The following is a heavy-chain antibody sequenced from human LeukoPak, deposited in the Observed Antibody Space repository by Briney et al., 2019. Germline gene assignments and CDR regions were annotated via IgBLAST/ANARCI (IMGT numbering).Heavy chain of an antibody. J-gene: IGHJ4*02. CDR3: ARGDYGGNSGY. Sequence: SETLSLTCTVSGGSISSYYRSWIRQPPGKGLEWIGYIYYSGSTNYNPSLKSRVTISVDTSKNQFSLKLSSVTAADTAVYYCARGDYGGNSGYWGQGTLVTVSS. CDR1: GGSISSYY. D-gene: IGHD4-23*01. V-gene: IGHV4-59*01. CDR2: IYYSGST.